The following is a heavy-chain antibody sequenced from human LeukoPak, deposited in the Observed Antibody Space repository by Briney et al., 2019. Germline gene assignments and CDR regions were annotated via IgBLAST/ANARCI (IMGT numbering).Heavy chain of an antibody. V-gene: IGHV3-48*04. J-gene: IGHJ4*02. CDR3: ARDLGRGSGSIDY. Sequence: GRSLRLSCAASGFTFSSYAMHWVRQAPGKGLEWVSYISSSGSTIYYADSVKGRFTISWDNAKNSLYLQMNSLRAEDTAVYYCARDLGRGSGSIDYWGQGTLVTVSS. CDR1: GFTFSSYA. CDR2: ISSSGSTI. D-gene: IGHD3-10*01.